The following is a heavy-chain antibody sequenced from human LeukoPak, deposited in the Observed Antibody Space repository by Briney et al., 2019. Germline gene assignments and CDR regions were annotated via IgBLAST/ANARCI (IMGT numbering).Heavy chain of an antibody. J-gene: IGHJ4*02. Sequence: SETLSLTCTVSGGSISSSSYYWGWIRQPPGKGLEWIGSIYYSGSTYYNPSLKSRVTISVDTSKNQFSLKLSSVTAADTAVYYCARPYYDILTGLYYFDYWGQGTLVTVSS. D-gene: IGHD3-9*01. V-gene: IGHV4-39*01. CDR2: IYYSGST. CDR3: ARPYYDILTGLYYFDY. CDR1: GGSISSSSYY.